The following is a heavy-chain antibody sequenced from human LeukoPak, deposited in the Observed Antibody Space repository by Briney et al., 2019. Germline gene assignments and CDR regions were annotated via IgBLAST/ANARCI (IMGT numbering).Heavy chain of an antibody. Sequence: GGSLRLSCAASGFTFSSYWMHWVRQAPGKGLVWVSRINSDGSSTSYADSVKGRFTISRDNAKNSLYLQMSSLRAEDTAVYYCARDLLQAAGGNMDVWGKGTTVTISS. J-gene: IGHJ6*03. CDR3: ARDLLQAAGGNMDV. V-gene: IGHV3-74*01. CDR2: INSDGSST. D-gene: IGHD6-13*01. CDR1: GFTFSSYW.